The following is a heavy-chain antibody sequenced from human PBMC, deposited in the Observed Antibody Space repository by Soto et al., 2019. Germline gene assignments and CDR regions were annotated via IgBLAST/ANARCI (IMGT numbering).Heavy chain of an antibody. CDR3: ARDPWGYCSSTSCSSVSDAFDI. J-gene: IGHJ3*02. CDR2: IYSGGST. V-gene: IGHV3-66*01. CDR1: GFTVSTKY. Sequence: GGSLRLSCAASGFTVSTKYMSWVRQAPGKGLEWVSVIYSGGSTFYADSVRGRFTISRDNSKNTVNLQMNSLRAEDTAVYYCARDPWGYCSSTSCSSVSDAFDIWGQGTMVTVSS. D-gene: IGHD2-2*01.